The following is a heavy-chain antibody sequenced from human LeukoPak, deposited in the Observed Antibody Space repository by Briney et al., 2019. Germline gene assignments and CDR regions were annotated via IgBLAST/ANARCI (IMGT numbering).Heavy chain of an antibody. CDR1: GGSFSGYY. J-gene: IGHJ5*02. D-gene: IGHD5-18*01. CDR2: INHSGST. V-gene: IGHV4-34*01. Sequence: SSETLSLTCAVYGGSFSGYYWSWIRQPPGKGLEWIGEINHSGSTNYNPSLKSRVTISVDTSKNQFSLKLSSVTAADTAVYYCARLTLDTAMAPNWFDPWGQGTLVTASS. CDR3: ARLTLDTAMAPNWFDP.